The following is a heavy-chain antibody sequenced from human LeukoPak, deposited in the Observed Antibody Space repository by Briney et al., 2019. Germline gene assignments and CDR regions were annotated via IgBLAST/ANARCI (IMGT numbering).Heavy chain of an antibody. D-gene: IGHD6-19*01. V-gene: IGHV4-59*12. CDR3: ARVISGWYYYYYMDV. CDR1: GGSISSYY. J-gene: IGHJ6*03. CDR2: IYYDGST. Sequence: KPSETLSLTCTVSGGSISSYYWSWIRQSPGKGLEWIGYIYYDGSTNYNPSLRGRVTISVDTPKNQFTLKLSSVTAAETAVYYCARVISGWYYYYYMDVWGKGTTVTVSS.